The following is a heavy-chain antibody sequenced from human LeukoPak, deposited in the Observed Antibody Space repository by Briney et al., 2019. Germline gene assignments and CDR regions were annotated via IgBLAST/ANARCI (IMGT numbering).Heavy chain of an antibody. D-gene: IGHD2-15*01. CDR3: ARYCSGGSCYPGTGFDP. V-gene: IGHV5-51*03. J-gene: IGHJ5*02. CDR2: IYTGDSDT. Sequence: GESLKISCKGSGYSFTSYWIGWGRQMPGKGLEWMGIIYTGDSDTRYCPSFQGQVTISADKSISTAYLQWSSLKASDTAMYYCARYCSGGSCYPGTGFDPWGQGTLVTVSS. CDR1: GYSFTSYW.